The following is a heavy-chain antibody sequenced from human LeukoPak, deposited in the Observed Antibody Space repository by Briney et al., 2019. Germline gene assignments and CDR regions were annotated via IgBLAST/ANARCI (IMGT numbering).Heavy chain of an antibody. CDR2: ISGSGGST. J-gene: IGHJ4*02. D-gene: IGHD5-18*01. V-gene: IGHV3-23*01. Sequence: GGSLRLSCAASGFTFSSYAMSWVRQAPGKGLEWVSAISGSGGSTYYADSVKGQFTISRDNSKNTLYLQMNSLRAEDTAVYYCAKDQLGYSYGYFDYWGQGTLVTVSS. CDR3: AKDQLGYSYGYFDY. CDR1: GFTFSSYA.